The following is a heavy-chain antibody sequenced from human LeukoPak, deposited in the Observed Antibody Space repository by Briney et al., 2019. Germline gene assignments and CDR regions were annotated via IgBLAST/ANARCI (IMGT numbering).Heavy chain of an antibody. V-gene: IGHV5-51*01. CDR2: IFPGDSDI. CDR3: ASSTNPDY. Sequence: GESLKISCKGSGYRFIDYWIGWVRQMPGKGLEWMGIIFPGDSDIKYSPSFQGQVTISADKSISTAYLQWSSLKASDTAMYYCASSTNPDYWGQGTLVTVSS. CDR1: GYRFIDYW. D-gene: IGHD1-26*01. J-gene: IGHJ4*02.